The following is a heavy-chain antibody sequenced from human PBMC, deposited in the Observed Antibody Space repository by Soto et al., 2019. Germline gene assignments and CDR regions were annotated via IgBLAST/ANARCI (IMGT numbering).Heavy chain of an antibody. J-gene: IGHJ4*02. V-gene: IGHV3-33*01. CDR3: GRDGALEDTAVVDS. D-gene: IGHD5-18*01. CDR1: GFTFSTYG. Sequence: QVQLVESGGGVVQPGKSLRLSCAASGFTFSTYGMHWVRQAPGKGLEWVAVIWYDGSNKYHGDSLKGRFTISRDNSKKTLYLQMNNLRAEDTAVYYCGRDGALEDTAVVDSWGQGTLVIVSS. CDR2: IWYDGSNK.